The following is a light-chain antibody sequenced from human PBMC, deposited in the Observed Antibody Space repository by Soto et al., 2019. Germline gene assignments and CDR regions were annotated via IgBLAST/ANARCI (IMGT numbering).Light chain of an antibody. CDR3: SSYTTFRTPHVA. Sequence: QSALTQPASVSGSLGRSITISCTGTSSDVGGYNYVSWYQQHPGQAPKLLIHEVTNRPSGISDRFSGSKSANTASLTISNLRPEDEAHYYCSSYTTFRTPHVAFGGGTKVTVL. V-gene: IGLV2-14*01. J-gene: IGLJ2*01. CDR1: SSDVGGYNY. CDR2: EVT.